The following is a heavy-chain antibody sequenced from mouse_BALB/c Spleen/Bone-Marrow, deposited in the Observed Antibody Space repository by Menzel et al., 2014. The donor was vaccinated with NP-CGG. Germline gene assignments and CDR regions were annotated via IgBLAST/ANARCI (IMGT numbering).Heavy chain of an antibody. CDR3: AREGRGSYGSSGYAMDY. CDR2: IWAGGSI. Sequence: VKLMESGPGLVAPSQSLSITCTVSEFSLSSYGVHWVRQPPGKGLEWLGVIWAGGSINYNSALMSRLSISKDNSKSQVFLKMKSLRNDDTAMYYCAREGRGSYGSSGYAMDYWGQGTSVTVSS. J-gene: IGHJ4*01. V-gene: IGHV2-9*02. CDR1: EFSLSSYG. D-gene: IGHD1-1*01.